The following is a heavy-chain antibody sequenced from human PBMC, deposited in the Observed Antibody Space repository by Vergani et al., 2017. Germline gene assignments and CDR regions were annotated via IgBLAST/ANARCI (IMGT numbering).Heavy chain of an antibody. CDR2: IWYDGSNK. CDR1: GFTFSSYG. V-gene: IGHV3-33*01. J-gene: IGHJ4*02. D-gene: IGHD1-14*01. Sequence: QVQLVESGGGVVQPGRSLRLSCAASGFTFSSYGMHWVRQAPGKGLEWVAVIWYDGSNKYYADSVKGRFTISRDNSKNTLYLQMNSLRAEDTAVYYCARAPGKGPTRGENTFDYWGQGTLVTVSS. CDR3: ARAPGKGPTRGENTFDY.